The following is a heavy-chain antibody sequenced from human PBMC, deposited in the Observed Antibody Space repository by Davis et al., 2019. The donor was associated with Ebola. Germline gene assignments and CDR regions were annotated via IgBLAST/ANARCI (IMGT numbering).Heavy chain of an antibody. D-gene: IGHD1-26*01. CDR2: INHSGST. V-gene: IGHV4-34*01. CDR1: GGSFSGYY. J-gene: IGHJ6*03. Sequence: PGGSLRLSCTVYGGSFSGYYWSWIRQPPGKGLEWIGEINHSGSTNYNPSLKSRVTISVDTSKNQFSLKLSSVTAADTAVYYCARGLMGATTYYYYMDVWGKGTTVTVSS. CDR3: ARGLMGATTYYYYMDV.